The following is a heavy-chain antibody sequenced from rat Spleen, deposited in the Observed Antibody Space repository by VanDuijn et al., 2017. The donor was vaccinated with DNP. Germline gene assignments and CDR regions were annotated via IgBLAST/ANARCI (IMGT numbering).Heavy chain of an antibody. CDR1: GFTFSDYY. D-gene: IGHD1-12*01. CDR2: ISYHGGST. V-gene: IGHV5-20*01. Sequence: EVQLVESGGGLVQPGRSLKLSCAASGFTFSDYYMAWVRQAPTEGLECVAYISYHGGSTYYGDSVKGRFTISRDNAKTTLYLQMDSLRSEDTATYYCSTLNYYASLSGYFDYWGQGVMVTVSS. J-gene: IGHJ2*01. CDR3: STLNYYASLSGYFDY.